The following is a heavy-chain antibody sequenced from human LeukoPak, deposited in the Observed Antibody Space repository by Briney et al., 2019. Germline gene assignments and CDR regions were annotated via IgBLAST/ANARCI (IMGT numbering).Heavy chain of an antibody. CDR2: IFYSGST. D-gene: IGHD2-21*01. Sequence: SETLSFTCTVSGGSISSSSYYWGWIRQPPGKGLEWIGSIFYSGSTYYNPSLKSRVTISVDTSKNQFSLKLSSVAAADTAVYYCTRDLAGHFGGFYFDYWGQGTLVTVSS. CDR1: GGSISSSSYY. J-gene: IGHJ4*02. CDR3: TRDLAGHFGGFYFDY. V-gene: IGHV4-39*07.